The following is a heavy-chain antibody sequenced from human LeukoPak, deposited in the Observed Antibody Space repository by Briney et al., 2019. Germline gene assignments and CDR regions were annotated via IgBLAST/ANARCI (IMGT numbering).Heavy chain of an antibody. CDR3: ARGLGANWFDP. J-gene: IGHJ5*02. CDR1: GFTFSSSW. Sequence: GGSLRLSCVASGFTFSSSWMHWVRQAPGKGLVWVSRIYSDGRTTDYADSVRGRFTISRDNAKNMLYLQMSGLNAEDTAVYYCARGLGANWFDPWGQGTLLTVSS. V-gene: IGHV3-74*01. CDR2: IYSDGRTT. D-gene: IGHD3-16*01.